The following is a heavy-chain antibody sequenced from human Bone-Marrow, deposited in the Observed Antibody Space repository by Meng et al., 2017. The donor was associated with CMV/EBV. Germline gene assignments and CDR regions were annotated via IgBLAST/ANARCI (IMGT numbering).Heavy chain of an antibody. CDR2: IKQDGSEK. Sequence: GGSLRLSCAASGFTLRNYCMSWVRQSPGKGLEWVAKIKQDGSEKQCIDSVKGRHTVSRDNAKKSLYLQMNSLRAEDTAVYYCARGLDVWGQGTTVTVPS. CDR1: GFTLRNYC. CDR3: ARGLDV. V-gene: IGHV3-7*01. J-gene: IGHJ6*02.